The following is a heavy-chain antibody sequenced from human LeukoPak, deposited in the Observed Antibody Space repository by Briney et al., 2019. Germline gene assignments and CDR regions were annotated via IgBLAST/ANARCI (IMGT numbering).Heavy chain of an antibody. V-gene: IGHV4-59*11. CDR2: IYYSGST. J-gene: IGHJ4*02. D-gene: IGHD1-26*01. Sequence: KPSETLSLTCTVSGVSISSHYWSWLRQPPGKGLEWIGYIYYSGSTNYNPSLKSRVTISVDTSKNQFSLKLSSVTAADTAVYYCARSTGSGSYRYYFDYWGQGTLVTVSS. CDR3: ARSTGSGSYRYYFDY. CDR1: GVSISSHY.